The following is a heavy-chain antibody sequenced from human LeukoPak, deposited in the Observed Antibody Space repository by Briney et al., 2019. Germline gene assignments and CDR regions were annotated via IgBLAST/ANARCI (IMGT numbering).Heavy chain of an antibody. CDR2: INHSEST. Sequence: KPGGSLRLSCAASGFTFINYAMSWVRQAPGKGLEWIGEINHSESTNYNPSLKSRVTVSVDTSKNQFSLKLSSVTAADTAVYYCATRPDIAATGPGWFDPWGQGTLVTVSS. D-gene: IGHD6-13*01. CDR1: GFTFINYA. CDR3: ATRPDIAATGPGWFDP. V-gene: IGHV4-34*08. J-gene: IGHJ5*02.